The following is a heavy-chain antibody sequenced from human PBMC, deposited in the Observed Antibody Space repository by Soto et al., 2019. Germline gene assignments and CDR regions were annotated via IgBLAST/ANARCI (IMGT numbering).Heavy chain of an antibody. CDR2: IDPSDSYT. J-gene: IGHJ4*02. Sequence: PGESLKISCKGSGYSFTSYWISWVRQMPGKGLEWMGRIDPSDSYTNYSPSFQGHVTISADKSISTAYLQWSSLKASDTAMYYCARGGDADDYVWGSYRSQPPRFWDQGTLVTVSS. CDR3: ARGGDADDYVWGSYRSQPPRF. CDR1: GYSFTSYW. D-gene: IGHD3-16*02. V-gene: IGHV5-10-1*01.